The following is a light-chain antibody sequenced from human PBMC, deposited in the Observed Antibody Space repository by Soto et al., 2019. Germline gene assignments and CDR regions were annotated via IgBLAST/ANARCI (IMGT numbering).Light chain of an antibody. CDR3: MQGTYWPYT. V-gene: IGKV2-30*01. J-gene: IGKJ2*01. Sequence: DVVMTQSPLSLPVTLGQSASVSCRSSESVLYRDGNSYLSWFQQWPGQSPRRLIYKVSNRDSGVPDRFSGSGSDTDFTLKISRVEAEDVGVYYCMQGTYWPYTFGQGTQLEIK. CDR2: KVS. CDR1: ESVLYRDGNSY.